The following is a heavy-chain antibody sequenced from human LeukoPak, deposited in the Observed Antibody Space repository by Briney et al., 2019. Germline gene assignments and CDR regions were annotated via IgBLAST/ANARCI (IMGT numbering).Heavy chain of an antibody. D-gene: IGHD3-3*01. V-gene: IGHV1-8*03. J-gene: IGHJ5*02. Sequence: ASVKVSCKASGYTFTSYGINWVRQATGQGLERMGWMNPNSGNTGYAQKFQGRVTITRNTSISTAYMELSSLRSEDTAVYYCARGNHDFWSGYPNWFDPWGQGTLVTVSS. CDR3: ARGNHDFWSGYPNWFDP. CDR2: MNPNSGNT. CDR1: GYTFTSYG.